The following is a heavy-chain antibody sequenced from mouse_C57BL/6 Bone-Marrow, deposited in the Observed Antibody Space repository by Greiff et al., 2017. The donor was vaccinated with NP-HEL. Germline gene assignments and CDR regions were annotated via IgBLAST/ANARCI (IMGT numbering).Heavy chain of an antibody. CDR3: ARSYDGYYADYYAMDY. J-gene: IGHJ4*01. CDR1: GYTFTSYW. Sequence: QVQLQQSGAELVMPGASVKLSCKASGYTFTSYWMHWVKQRPGQGLEWIGEIDPSDSYTNYNQKFKGKSTLTVDKSSSTAYMQLSSLTSEDSAVYYCARSYDGYYADYYAMDYWGQGTSVTVSS. D-gene: IGHD2-3*01. V-gene: IGHV1-69*01. CDR2: IDPSDSYT.